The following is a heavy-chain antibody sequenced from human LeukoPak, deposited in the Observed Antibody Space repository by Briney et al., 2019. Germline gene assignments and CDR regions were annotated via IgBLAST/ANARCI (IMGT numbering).Heavy chain of an antibody. D-gene: IGHD5-12*01. CDR1: GFAFSTYG. CDR3: AKDSNPQSPYSGYGYFDY. J-gene: IGHJ4*02. V-gene: IGHV3-30*02. CDR2: IRYDGSNK. Sequence: GGSLRLSCAASGFAFSTYGMHWVRQAPGKGLEWVAFIRYDGSNKYYADSVKGRFTISRDNSKNTLYLQMNSLRAEDTAVCYCAKDSNPQSPYSGYGYFDYWGQGTLVTVSS.